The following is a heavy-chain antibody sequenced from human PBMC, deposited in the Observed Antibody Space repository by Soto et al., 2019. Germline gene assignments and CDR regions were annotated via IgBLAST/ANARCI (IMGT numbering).Heavy chain of an antibody. D-gene: IGHD2-15*01. CDR3: ARLPPQYCSGGSCYYFDY. Sequence: SETLSLTCTVSGGSISSSSYYWGWIRQPPGKGLEWIGSIYYSGSTYYNPSLKSRVTISVDTSKNQFSLKLSSVTAADTAVYYCARLPPQYCSGGSCYYFDYWGQGTLVTVSS. J-gene: IGHJ4*02. CDR1: GGSISSSSYY. V-gene: IGHV4-39*01. CDR2: IYYSGST.